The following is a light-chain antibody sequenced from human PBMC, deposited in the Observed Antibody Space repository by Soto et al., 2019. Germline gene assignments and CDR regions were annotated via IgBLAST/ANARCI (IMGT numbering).Light chain of an antibody. Sequence: DIQMTQSPSSLSASVGDRVTITCRASQGISSFLAWFQQKPGKAPKSLIYDASTLQSGVSSSFSGSGSDTHFTLTISSLQPEDFATYYCQQYHSYPASFGQGTKVEIK. J-gene: IGKJ1*01. V-gene: IGKV1-16*01. CDR1: QGISSF. CDR3: QQYHSYPAS. CDR2: DAS.